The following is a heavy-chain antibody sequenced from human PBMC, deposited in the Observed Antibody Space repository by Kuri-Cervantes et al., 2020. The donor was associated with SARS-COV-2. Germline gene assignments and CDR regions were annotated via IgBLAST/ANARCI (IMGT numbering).Heavy chain of an antibody. CDR1: GYSISSGYY. CDR2: IYHSGST. V-gene: IGHV4-38-2*01. CDR3: ARLFDY. Sequence: SETLSLTCAVSGYSISSGYYWGWIRQPPGKGLEWIGSIYHSGSTYYNPSLKSRVTISVDTSKNQFSLKLSSVTAADTAVYYCARLFDYWGQGTLVTVSS. J-gene: IGHJ4*02.